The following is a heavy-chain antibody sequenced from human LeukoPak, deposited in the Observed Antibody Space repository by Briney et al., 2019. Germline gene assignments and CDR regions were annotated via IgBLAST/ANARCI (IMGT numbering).Heavy chain of an antibody. CDR3: ARQLGGSGPYFQFDF. D-gene: IGHD2/OR15-2a*01. Sequence: SETLSLTCAVSGYFMSSGYYWGWIRQPPGKGLEWIGSIYQGGNTYYNPSLKSRVAISVDSSKNQFPLRLRSLTAADTAVYYCARQLGGSGPYFQFDFWGQGTLVTVSS. J-gene: IGHJ4*02. CDR1: GYFMSSGYY. CDR2: IYQGGNT. V-gene: IGHV4-38-2*01.